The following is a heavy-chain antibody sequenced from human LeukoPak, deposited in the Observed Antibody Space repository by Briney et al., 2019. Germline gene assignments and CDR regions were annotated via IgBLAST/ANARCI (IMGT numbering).Heavy chain of an antibody. CDR3: ARGMTYYGSGSYYNSYDASDM. D-gene: IGHD3-10*01. CDR2: IYPGDSYT. J-gene: IGHJ3*02. CDR1: GYSFTTYW. Sequence: GESLKISCKASGYSFTTYWIGWVRQTPGKGLEWMGIIYPGDSYTRYSPSFQGQITISADKSITTAYLQWSSLKASDTAMYYCARGMTYYGSGSYYNSYDASDMWAQGTMVTVSS. V-gene: IGHV5-51*01.